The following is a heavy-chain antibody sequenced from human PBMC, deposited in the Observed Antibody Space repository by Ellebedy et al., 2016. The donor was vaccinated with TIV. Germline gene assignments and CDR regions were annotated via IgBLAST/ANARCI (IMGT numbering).Heavy chain of an antibody. V-gene: IGHV4-39*01. CDR1: GGSISGSSYY. D-gene: IGHD3-10*01. Sequence: SETLSLTCTVSGGSISGSSYYWGWIRQPPGKGLEWIGSIYYSGSTDYNPSLKSRVTISADTSKNQFSLRLSPVTAADTAVYYCARWFGELLYVRWFDPWGQGTLVTVSS. J-gene: IGHJ5*02. CDR3: ARWFGELLYVRWFDP. CDR2: IYYSGST.